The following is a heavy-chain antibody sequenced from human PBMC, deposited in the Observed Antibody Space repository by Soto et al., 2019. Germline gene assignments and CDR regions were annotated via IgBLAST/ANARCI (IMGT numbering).Heavy chain of an antibody. J-gene: IGHJ6*02. Sequence: GAKLVRATRTLRVSCSFFGFSFSKKEVGVGWIRQPPGKALEWLALIDWDDDKYYSTSLKTRLTISKDTSKNQVVLTMTNMDPVDTATYYCARIILEPTPRYYYYGMDVWGQGTTVTVSS. CDR2: IDWDDDK. D-gene: IGHD1-1*01. CDR1: GFSFSKKEVG. V-gene: IGHV2-70*01. CDR3: ARIILEPTPRYYYYGMDV.